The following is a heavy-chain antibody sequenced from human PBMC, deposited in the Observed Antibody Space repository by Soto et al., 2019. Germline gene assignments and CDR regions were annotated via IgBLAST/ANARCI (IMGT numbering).Heavy chain of an antibody. J-gene: IGHJ5*02. CDR2: IYYSGYT. CDR1: GDSTTSDAYY. V-gene: IGHV4-39*01. Sequence: SETLSLTCSVSGDSTTSDAYYWGWIRQPPGKGLEWLGSIYYSGYTYYNPSLKSRVTISVDRSRNQFSLNLRSVTAADTAVYYCVSGTSFYDVLTVYYVDRGFAPWGQGTLVPVSS. CDR3: VSGTSFYDVLTVYYVDRGFAP. D-gene: IGHD3-9*01.